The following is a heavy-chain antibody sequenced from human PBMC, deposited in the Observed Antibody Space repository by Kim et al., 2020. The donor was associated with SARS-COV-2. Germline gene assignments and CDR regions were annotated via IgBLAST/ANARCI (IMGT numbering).Heavy chain of an antibody. CDR2: ISGSGGST. Sequence: GGSLRLSCAASGFTFSSYAMSWVRQAPGKGLEWVSAISGSGGSTYYADSVKGRFTISRDNTKNTLYLQMNSLRAEDTAVYYCAKDRNDYGDYWCCDYGMDVWGQGTTVTVSS. J-gene: IGHJ6*02. CDR3: AKDRNDYGDYWCCDYGMDV. D-gene: IGHD4-17*01. V-gene: IGHV3-23*01. CDR1: GFTFSSYA.